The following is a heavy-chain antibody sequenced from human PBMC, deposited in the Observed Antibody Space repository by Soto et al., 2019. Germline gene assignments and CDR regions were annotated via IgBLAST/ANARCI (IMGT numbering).Heavy chain of an antibody. V-gene: IGHV3-53*04. D-gene: IGHD3-22*01. CDR2: IYADGSR. J-gene: IGHJ4*02. CDR3: ARVLRPNYYDTSGPFDS. Sequence: GGSLRLSCAVSGLTVSSNYMSWVRQAPGKGLEWVSIIYADGSRHYADSVKGRFTFSRHNSKNTLYLQMNSLRPEDTAVYYCARVLRPNYYDTSGPFDSWGQGTLVTVSS. CDR1: GLTVSSNY.